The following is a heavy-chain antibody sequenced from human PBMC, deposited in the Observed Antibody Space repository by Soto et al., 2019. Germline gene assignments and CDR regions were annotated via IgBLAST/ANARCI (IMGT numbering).Heavy chain of an antibody. D-gene: IGHD3-9*01. Sequence: ASVKVSCKASGYTFTGYYMHWVRHATGQGLEWMGWINPNSGGANYAQKFQGWVTMTRDTSISTAYMELSRLRSDDTAVYYCARGIVLRYFGLPQDVDDAFDIWGQGTMVTVSS. CDR2: INPNSGGA. V-gene: IGHV1-2*04. CDR3: ARGIVLRYFGLPQDVDDAFDI. J-gene: IGHJ3*02. CDR1: GYTFTGYY.